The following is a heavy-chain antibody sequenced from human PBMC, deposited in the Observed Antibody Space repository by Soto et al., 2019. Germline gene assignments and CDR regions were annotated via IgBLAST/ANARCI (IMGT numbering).Heavy chain of an antibody. CDR2: ISSDGSST. Sequence: EVQLLESGGGLVQPGGSLRLSCAASGFTFSAYWMHWVRQAPGKGLVWVSRISSDGSSTTYADCAEDRFIISRDNAKNTLYLQLNSLRAADTAVYYCARGSRGYSYGYNYFWGQGTLVSVSS. V-gene: IGHV3-74*01. J-gene: IGHJ4*02. CDR1: GFTFSAYW. CDR3: ARGSRGYSYGYNYF. D-gene: IGHD5-18*01.